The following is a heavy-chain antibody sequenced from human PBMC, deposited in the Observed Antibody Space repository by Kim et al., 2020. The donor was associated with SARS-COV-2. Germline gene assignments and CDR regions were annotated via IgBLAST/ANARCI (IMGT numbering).Heavy chain of an antibody. CDR1: GYSFTSYW. V-gene: IGHV5-51*01. D-gene: IGHD2-2*01. CDR2: IYPGDSDT. CDR3: ARLVPAAMSYYGMDV. J-gene: IGHJ6*02. Sequence: GESLKISCKGSGYSFTSYWIGWVRQMPGKGLEWMGIIYPGDSDTRYSPSFQGQVTISADKSISTAYLQWSSLKASDTAMYYCARLVPAAMSYYGMDVWGQGTTVTVPS.